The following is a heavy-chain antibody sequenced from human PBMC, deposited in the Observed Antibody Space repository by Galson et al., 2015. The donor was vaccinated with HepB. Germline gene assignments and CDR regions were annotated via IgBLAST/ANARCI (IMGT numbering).Heavy chain of an antibody. D-gene: IGHD3-9*01. Sequence: SLRLSCAASGFTFSSYSMNWVRQAPGKGLEWVSYISSSSTIYYADSVKGRFTISRDNAKNSLYLQMNSLRDEDTAVYYCARDGEFDWLLYDYWGPGTLVTVSS. V-gene: IGHV3-48*02. CDR1: GFTFSSYS. CDR2: ISSSSTI. J-gene: IGHJ4*02. CDR3: ARDGEFDWLLYDY.